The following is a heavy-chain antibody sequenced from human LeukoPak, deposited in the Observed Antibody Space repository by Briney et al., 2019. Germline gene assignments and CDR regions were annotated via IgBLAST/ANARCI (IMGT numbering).Heavy chain of an antibody. J-gene: IGHJ5*02. V-gene: IGHV4-34*01. Sequence: ASETLSLTCAVYGGSFSGYYWSWIRQPPGKGLEWIGEINHSGSTNYNPSLKSRVTISVDTSKNQFSLKLSSVTAADTAVYYCARVGITIFANWFDPWGQGTLVIVSS. CDR3: ARVGITIFANWFDP. CDR1: GGSFSGYY. CDR2: INHSGST. D-gene: IGHD3-3*01.